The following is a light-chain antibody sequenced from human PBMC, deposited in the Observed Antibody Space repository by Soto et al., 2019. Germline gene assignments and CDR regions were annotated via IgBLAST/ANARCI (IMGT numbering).Light chain of an antibody. CDR2: AAS. CDR3: QQLNSDPFT. V-gene: IGKV1-9*01. J-gene: IGKJ3*01. Sequence: DIQLTQSPSFLSASVGGRVTITCRASQGISSFLAWYQQKPGKAPKLLIYAASTLQSGVPSRFSGSGSGTEFTLTISSLQPEDLATYYCQQLNSDPFTFGPGTQVDIK. CDR1: QGISSF.